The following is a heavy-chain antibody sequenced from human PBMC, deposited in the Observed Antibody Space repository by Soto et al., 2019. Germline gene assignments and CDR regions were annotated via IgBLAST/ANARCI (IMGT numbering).Heavy chain of an antibody. CDR2: IIPIFGTT. D-gene: IGHD1-1*01. CDR3: HLIVDNHY. CDR1: GGTFSSFA. J-gene: IGHJ4*02. V-gene: IGHV1-69*12. Sequence: QVRLVQSGAEVKKPGSSVKFSCKASGGTFSSFAVSWVRQAPGQGLEWMGGIIPIFGTTNYAQKFQGRVTITADDSTSTAYMELSDLRSEDTAVYYCHLIVDNHYWGQGTLVTVSS.